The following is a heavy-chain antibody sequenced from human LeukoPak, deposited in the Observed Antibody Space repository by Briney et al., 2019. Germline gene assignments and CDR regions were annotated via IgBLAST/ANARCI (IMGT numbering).Heavy chain of an antibody. CDR1: GYTFTSYG. CDR3: ARATLGGGWFDP. D-gene: IGHD3-16*01. V-gene: IGHV1-18*01. J-gene: IGHJ5*02. Sequence: ASVKVSCKASGYTFTSYGISWVRQAPGQGLDRMVWISAYNGNTNYAQKLQGRVTMTTDTSTSTAYMELRSLRSDDTAVYYCARATLGGGWFDPWGQGTLVTVSS. CDR2: ISAYNGNT.